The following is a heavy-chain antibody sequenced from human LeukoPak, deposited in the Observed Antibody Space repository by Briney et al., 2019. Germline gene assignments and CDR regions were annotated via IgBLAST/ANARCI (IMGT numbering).Heavy chain of an antibody. CDR2: IYYSGST. D-gene: IGHD3-3*01. CDR3: ARVYYDFWSGYSFFDI. CDR1: GGSITPHY. V-gene: IGHV4-59*11. Sequence: SETLSLTCTLSGGSITPHYWSWIRQPPGKGLEWIGYIYYSGSTNYNPSLKSRVTISVDASKNQFSLKLSSVTAADTAVYYCARVYYDFWSGYSFFDIWGQGTMVTVSS. J-gene: IGHJ3*02.